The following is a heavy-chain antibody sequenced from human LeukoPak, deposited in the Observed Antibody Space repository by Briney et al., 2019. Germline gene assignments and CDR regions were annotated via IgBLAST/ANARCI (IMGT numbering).Heavy chain of an antibody. D-gene: IGHD6-19*01. CDR3: AKDARRTDGWYFFDY. CDR1: GFAFSNQA. J-gene: IGHJ4*02. Sequence: QPGGSVRLSCAASGFAFSNQAMGWVRQAPGKGLEWVSVISDSGSLTYYADSVKGRFTISRDNSKNTLFLQMRSLRTEDTAVYYRAKDARRTDGWYFFDYWGQGALVTVSS. V-gene: IGHV3-23*01. CDR2: ISDSGSLT.